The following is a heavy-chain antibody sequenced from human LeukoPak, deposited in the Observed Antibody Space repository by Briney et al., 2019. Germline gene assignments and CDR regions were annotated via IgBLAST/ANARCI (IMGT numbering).Heavy chain of an antibody. Sequence: ASVKVSCKASGYTFTGYYMHWVRQAPGQGLEWMGWINPNSGGTNYAQKFQGRVTMTRDTSISTAYMELSRLRSDDTAVYYCANYCSGGSCYSGIAFDIWGQGTMVTVSS. J-gene: IGHJ3*02. CDR2: INPNSGGT. V-gene: IGHV1-2*02. CDR1: GYTFTGYY. CDR3: ANYCSGGSCYSGIAFDI. D-gene: IGHD2-15*01.